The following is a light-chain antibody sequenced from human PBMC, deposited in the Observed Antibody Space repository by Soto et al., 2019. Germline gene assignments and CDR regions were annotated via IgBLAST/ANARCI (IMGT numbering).Light chain of an antibody. CDR1: QSISSY. V-gene: IGKV1-39*01. J-gene: IGKJ4*01. CDR3: LQRSNWLT. CDR2: AAS. Sequence: DIQMTQSPSSLSASVGDRVTITCRASQSISSYLNWYQQKPGKAPKLLIYAASSLQSGVPSRFSGSGAGTDFTLTISSLEPEDSAVYYCLQRSNWLTFGGGTKVDIK.